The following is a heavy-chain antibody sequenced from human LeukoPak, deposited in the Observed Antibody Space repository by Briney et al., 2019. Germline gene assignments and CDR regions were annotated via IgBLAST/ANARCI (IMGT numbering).Heavy chain of an antibody. D-gene: IGHD6-19*01. CDR2: INPSGGST. CDR1: GGTFSSYA. Sequence: ASVKVSCKASGGTFSSYAISWVRQAPGQGLEWMGIINPSGGSTSYAQKFQGRVTMTRDMSTSTVYMELSSLRSEDTAVYYCARALYSSGWYHGLDYWGQGTLVTVSS. V-gene: IGHV1-46*01. J-gene: IGHJ4*02. CDR3: ARALYSSGWYHGLDY.